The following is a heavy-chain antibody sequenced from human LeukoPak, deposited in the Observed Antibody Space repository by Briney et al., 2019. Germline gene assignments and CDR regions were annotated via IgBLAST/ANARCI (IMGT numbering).Heavy chain of an antibody. CDR1: GFTFSSYS. CDR2: ISSSSYI. J-gene: IGHJ4*02. CDR3: ARDYYDILTGYSLTASGFDY. D-gene: IGHD3-9*01. V-gene: IGHV3-21*01. Sequence: PGGSLRLSCAASGFTFSSYSMNWVRQAPGKGLEWVSSISSSSYIYYADSVKGRFTISRDNAKNSLYLQMNSLRAEDTAVYYCARDYYDILTGYSLTASGFDYWGQGTLVTVSS.